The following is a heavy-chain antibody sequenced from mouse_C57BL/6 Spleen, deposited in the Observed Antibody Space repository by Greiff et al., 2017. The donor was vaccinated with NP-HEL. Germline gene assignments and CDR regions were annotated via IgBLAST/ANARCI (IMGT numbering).Heavy chain of an antibody. J-gene: IGHJ2*01. D-gene: IGHD1-1*01. CDR3: ARWVYYYGSSYEGFDY. Sequence: VQLQQSGPELVKPGASVKISCKASGYAFSSSWMNWVKQRPGKGLEWIGRIYPGDGDTNYNGKFKGKATLTADKSSSTDYMQLSSLTSEDSAVYFCARWVYYYGSSYEGFDYWGQGTTLTVSS. V-gene: IGHV1-82*01. CDR1: GYAFSSSW. CDR2: IYPGDGDT.